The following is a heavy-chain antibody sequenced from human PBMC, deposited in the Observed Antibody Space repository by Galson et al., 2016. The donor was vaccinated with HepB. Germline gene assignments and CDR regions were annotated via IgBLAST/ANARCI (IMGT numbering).Heavy chain of an antibody. V-gene: IGHV3-48*03. CDR1: GFSFSSYG. D-gene: IGHD3-9*01. J-gene: IGHJ4*02. Sequence: SLRLSCAASGFSFSSYGVNWVRQAPGKGLQWVSYISGSGGIIFYADSVKGRFTISRDNAKNSVYLEMNSLRAEDTAVYYCARLHFDTFPSPGYWGQGTLVTVSS. CDR2: ISGSGGII. CDR3: ARLHFDTFPSPGY.